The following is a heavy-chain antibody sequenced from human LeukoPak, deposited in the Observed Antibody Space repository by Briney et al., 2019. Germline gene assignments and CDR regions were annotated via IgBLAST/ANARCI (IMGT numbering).Heavy chain of an antibody. Sequence: GGSLRLSCAASGFTFSNYAMHWVRQAPGKGLEWVAVISYDGSNKYYADSVKGRFTISRDNSKNTLYLQMNSLRPEDTAVYYCAKSPASAGPPIWGQGTMVTVSS. V-gene: IGHV3-30-3*02. CDR1: GFTFSNYA. CDR3: AKSPASAGPPI. J-gene: IGHJ3*02. CDR2: ISYDGSNK.